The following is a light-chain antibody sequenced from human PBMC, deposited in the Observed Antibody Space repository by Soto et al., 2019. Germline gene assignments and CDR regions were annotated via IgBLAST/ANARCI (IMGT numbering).Light chain of an antibody. Sequence: QSALTQPASVSGSPGQSITISCTGXSSXVGGYDFVSWYQHHPGKAPKLMIYDVNNRPSGLSNRFSGSKSGNTASLTISGLQTEDEADYYCCSYTSSHTRVFGTGTKLTVL. CDR2: DVN. CDR1: SSXVGGYDF. CDR3: CSYTSSHTRV. V-gene: IGLV2-14*01. J-gene: IGLJ1*01.